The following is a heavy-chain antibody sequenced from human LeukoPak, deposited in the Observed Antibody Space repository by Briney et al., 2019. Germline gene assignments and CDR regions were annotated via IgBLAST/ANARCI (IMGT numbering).Heavy chain of an antibody. V-gene: IGHV4-39*01. CDR1: GGSISSSSYY. CDR2: IYYSGST. D-gene: IGHD3-10*01. J-gene: IGHJ5*02. Sequence: PSETLSLTCTVAGGSISSSSYYWGWIRQPPGKVLGWIGSIYYSGSTYYNPSLKSRVTIYVDTSKKQFSLKPSSVTAADTAVYYCAPTLWFGMNWFDPWGQGTLVTVSS. CDR3: APTLWFGMNWFDP.